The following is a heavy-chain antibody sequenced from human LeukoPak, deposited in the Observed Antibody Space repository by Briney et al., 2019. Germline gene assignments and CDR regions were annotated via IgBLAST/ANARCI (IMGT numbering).Heavy chain of an antibody. Sequence: GGSLRLSCAASGFTFSDYYMSWIRQAPGKGLEWVAVISYDGSNKYYADSVKGRFTISRDNSKNTLYLQMNSLRAEDTAVYYCARLIGYYDFWSGYSHDAFDIWGQGTMVTVSS. CDR3: ARLIGYYDFWSGYSHDAFDI. V-gene: IGHV3-30-3*01. CDR2: ISYDGSNK. D-gene: IGHD3-3*01. CDR1: GFTFSDYY. J-gene: IGHJ3*02.